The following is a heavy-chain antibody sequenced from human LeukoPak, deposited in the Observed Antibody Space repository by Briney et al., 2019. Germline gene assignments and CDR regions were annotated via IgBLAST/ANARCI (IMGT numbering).Heavy chain of an antibody. V-gene: IGHV3-30*04. Sequence: GGSLRLSCAASGSTFSSYAMHWVRQAPGKGLEWVAVISYDGSNKYYADSVKGRFTISRDNSKNTLYLQMNSLRAEDTAVYYCAKDRSYGDYALDYWGQGTLVTVSS. CDR2: ISYDGSNK. CDR3: AKDRSYGDYALDY. J-gene: IGHJ4*02. D-gene: IGHD4-17*01. CDR1: GSTFSSYA.